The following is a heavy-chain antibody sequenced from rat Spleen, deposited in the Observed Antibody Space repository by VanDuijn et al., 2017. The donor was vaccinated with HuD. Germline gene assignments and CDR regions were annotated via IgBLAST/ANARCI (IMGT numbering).Heavy chain of an antibody. CDR3: AKEDLGTTFAY. V-gene: IGHV5-29*01. Sequence: EVQLVESDGGLVQPGRSLNLSCAASGFTFSDFFMAWVRQAPAKGLEWVATISYDDRSTYYPDSVKGRFTISRDNAENTVFLQMNSLRSEDTATYYCAKEDLGTTFAYWGQGTLVTVSS. J-gene: IGHJ3*01. D-gene: IGHD1-10*01. CDR1: GFTFSDFF. CDR2: ISYDDRST.